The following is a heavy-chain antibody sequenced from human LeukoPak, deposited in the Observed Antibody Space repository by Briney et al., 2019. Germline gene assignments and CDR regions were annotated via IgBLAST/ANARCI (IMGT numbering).Heavy chain of an antibody. J-gene: IGHJ3*02. V-gene: IGHV1-2*02. D-gene: IGHD1/OR15-1a*01. CDR2: INPNSDGT. CDR3: ATGAMGTTFLAVRSDAFDI. CDR1: GYTLTGYY. Sequence: GASVKVSCKASGYTLTGYYMHWVRQAPGQGLEWMGWINPNSDGTNYAQKFQGRVTMTRDTSISTAYIELSRLRSDDTAVYYCATGAMGTTFLAVRSDAFDIWGQGTMVTVSS.